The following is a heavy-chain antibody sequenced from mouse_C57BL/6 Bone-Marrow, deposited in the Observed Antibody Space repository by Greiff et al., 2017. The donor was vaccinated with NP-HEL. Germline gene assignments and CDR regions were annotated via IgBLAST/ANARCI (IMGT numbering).Heavy chain of an antibody. CDR1: GYSFSSYW. D-gene: IGHD6-1*01. CDR3: AREGLEPYAMDD. J-gene: IGHJ4*01. Sequence: VQLQQSGAELVKPGASVKISCKASGYSFSSYWMNWVKQRPGKGLEWIGQIYPGDGDTNYNGKFKGEATLTADKSSSTAYMQLGSLTSEDSAVYFCAREGLEPYAMDDWGQGTSVTVSS. CDR2: IYPGDGDT. V-gene: IGHV1-80*01.